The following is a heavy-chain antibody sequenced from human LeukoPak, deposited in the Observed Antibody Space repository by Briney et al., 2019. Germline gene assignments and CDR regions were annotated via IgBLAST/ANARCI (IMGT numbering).Heavy chain of an antibody. J-gene: IGHJ5*02. CDR3: ACSIAAAGGFDP. CDR2: IYYSGST. D-gene: IGHD6-13*01. V-gene: IGHV4-59*01. Sequence: SETLSLTCTVSGGSISSYYWSWIRQPPGKGLEWIGYIYYSGSTNYNPFLKSRVTISVDTSKNQFSLKLSSVTAADTAVYYCACSIAAAGGFDPWGQGTLVTVSS. CDR1: GGSISSYY.